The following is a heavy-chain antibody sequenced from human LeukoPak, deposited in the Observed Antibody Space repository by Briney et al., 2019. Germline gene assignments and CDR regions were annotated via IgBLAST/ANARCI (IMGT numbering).Heavy chain of an antibody. CDR2: TSGSGGST. V-gene: IGHV3-23*01. D-gene: IGHD6-19*01. Sequence: PGGSLRLSCAASGFTFSSYAMSWVRQAPGKGLEWVSSTSGSGGSTYYADSVKGRFTISRDNSKNTLFLQMNSLRDEDAAVYYCARDEAVAGTYYYYYGMDVWGQGTTVTVSS. CDR1: GFTFSSYA. J-gene: IGHJ6*02. CDR3: ARDEAVAGTYYYYYGMDV.